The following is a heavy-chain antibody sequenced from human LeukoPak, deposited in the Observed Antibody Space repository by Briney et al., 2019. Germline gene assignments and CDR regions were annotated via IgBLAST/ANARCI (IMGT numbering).Heavy chain of an antibody. J-gene: IGHJ4*02. V-gene: IGHV4-59*01. D-gene: IGHD6-13*01. CDR1: GGSISTYY. CDR3: ARALYSSSWYDY. CDR2: IYNSGST. Sequence: SETLSLTCSVSGGSISTYYWSWIRQTPGKGLEQIGYIYNSGSTNYNPSLEGRVTMSIDTSKNQFSLKLSSVTAADTAVYYCARALYSSSWYDYWGQGTLVTVSS.